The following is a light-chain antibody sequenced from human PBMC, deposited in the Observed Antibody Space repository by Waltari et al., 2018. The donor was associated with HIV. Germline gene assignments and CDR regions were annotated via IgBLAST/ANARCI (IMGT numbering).Light chain of an antibody. CDR1: RSTIGAGYD. J-gene: IGLJ1*01. V-gene: IGLV1-40*01. Sequence: QSVLTQPPSVSGAPGQRVTISCTGSRSTIGAGYDVPWYQQRPGTAPKLLIYGNSNRPSGVPDRFSGSKSGTSASMAITGLQAEDEADYYCQSYDSSLSALYVFGTGTKVTVL. CDR3: QSYDSSLSALYV. CDR2: GNS.